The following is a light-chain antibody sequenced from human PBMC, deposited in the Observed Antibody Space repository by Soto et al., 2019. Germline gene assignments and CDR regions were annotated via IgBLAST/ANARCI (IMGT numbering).Light chain of an antibody. J-gene: IGLJ2*01. CDR2: VNSDGSH. V-gene: IGLV4-69*01. CDR3: QTWGTGFHVV. Sequence: QPVLTQSPSASASLGASVKLTCTLSSGHSTYAIAWHQQQPEKGPRYLMKVNSDGSHSKGDGIPDRFSGSSSGAERSLTISSLQSEDEADYYCQTWGTGFHVVFGGGTQLTVL. CDR1: SGHSTYA.